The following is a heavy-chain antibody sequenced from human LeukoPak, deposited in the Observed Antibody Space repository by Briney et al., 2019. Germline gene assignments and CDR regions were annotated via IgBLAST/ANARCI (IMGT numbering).Heavy chain of an antibody. CDR2: ICYSGST. CDR1: GGSMSGYY. J-gene: IGHJ6*02. V-gene: IGHV4-59*08. CDR3: ARHRDYYYYGMDV. Sequence: SETLSLTCTVSGGSMSGYYWSWIRQPPEKGLEWIGYICYSGSTNYNPSLKSRVTISVDTSKNQFSLRLSSVTAADTAVYYCARHRDYYYYGMDVWGQGTTVTVSS.